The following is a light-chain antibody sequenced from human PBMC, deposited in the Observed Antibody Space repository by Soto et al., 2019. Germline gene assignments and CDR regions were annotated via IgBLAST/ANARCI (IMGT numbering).Light chain of an antibody. CDR3: SSYTTSSPLGV. CDR2: DVS. J-gene: IGLJ1*01. CDR1: SSDVGGYEY. V-gene: IGLV2-14*03. Sequence: QSVLTQPASVSGSPGQSITISCTGTSSDVGGYEYVSWYQQHPGKAPKRIIYDVSDRPSGVSNRFSGSKSGNTASLAISGLQAEDEADYYCSSYTTSSPLGVFGTGTKVIVL.